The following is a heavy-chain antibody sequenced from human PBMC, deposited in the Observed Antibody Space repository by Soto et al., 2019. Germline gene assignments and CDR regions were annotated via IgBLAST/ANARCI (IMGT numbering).Heavy chain of an antibody. CDR3: AAVDYYDSSGYYGDAFDI. V-gene: IGHV1-58*01. Sequence: SVEVSCTASGFTFTSSAVQWVRPAREQRLEWIGWIVVGSGNTNHAQKFQERVTITRDMSTSTAYMELSSLRSEDTAVYYCAAVDYYDSSGYYGDAFDIWGQGTMVTVSS. J-gene: IGHJ3*02. CDR1: GFTFTSSA. CDR2: IVVGSGNT. D-gene: IGHD3-22*01.